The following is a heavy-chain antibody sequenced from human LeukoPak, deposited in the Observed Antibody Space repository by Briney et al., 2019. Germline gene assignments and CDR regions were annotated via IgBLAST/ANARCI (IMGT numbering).Heavy chain of an antibody. V-gene: IGHV4-34*01. CDR3: ARVVGGLSYYYYMDV. Sequence: SETLSLTCAVYGGSFSGYYWSWIRQPPGKGLEWIGEINHSGSTNYNPSLKSRVTISVDTSKNQFSLKLSSVTAADTAVYYCARVVGGLSYYYYMDVWGKGTTVTISS. D-gene: IGHD2-8*02. J-gene: IGHJ6*03. CDR2: INHSGST. CDR1: GGSFSGYY.